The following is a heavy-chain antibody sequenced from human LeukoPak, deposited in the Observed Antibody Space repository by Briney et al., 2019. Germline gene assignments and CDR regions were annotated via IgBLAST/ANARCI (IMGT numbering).Heavy chain of an antibody. D-gene: IGHD6-13*01. Sequence: ASVKVSCKASGYTFTGYYMHWVRQAPGQGLEWMGWLNPNSGNTHYSQKFQGRVTMTRDTSISTAYMELSRLKSDDTAVYFCAIEGQAAAAYYFDDWGQGTLVTVSS. J-gene: IGHJ4*02. CDR3: AIEGQAAAAYYFDD. CDR1: GYTFTGYY. CDR2: LNPNSGNT. V-gene: IGHV1-2*02.